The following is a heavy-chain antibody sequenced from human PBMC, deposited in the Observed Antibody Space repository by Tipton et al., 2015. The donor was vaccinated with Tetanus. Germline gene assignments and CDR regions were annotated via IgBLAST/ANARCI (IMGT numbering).Heavy chain of an antibody. J-gene: IGHJ5*02. D-gene: IGHD3-3*01. CDR3: ARTSGYMCSDP. V-gene: IGHV4-59*01. CDR1: GGSISTYH. Sequence: TLSLTCTVSGGSISTYHWNWIRQSPWKGLEWIGYVDYFGSTKINPSLKSRVAMSVDTAENQLSLRLTSVTSADTAVYYCARTSGYMCSDPWGQGPLVTVSS. CDR2: VDYFGST.